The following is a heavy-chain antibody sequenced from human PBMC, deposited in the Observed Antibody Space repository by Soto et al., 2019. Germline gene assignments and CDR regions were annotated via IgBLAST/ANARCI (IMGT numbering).Heavy chain of an antibody. V-gene: IGHV3-30-3*01. D-gene: IGHD2-2*01. Sequence: QVQLVESGGGVVQPGRSLRLSCAASGFTFSSYAMHWVRQAPGKGLEWVAVISYDGSNKYYADSVKGRFTISRDNSKNTLYLQMNSLRAEDTAVYYCARDRPPQIVLVPAAISWYFDLWGRGTLVTVSS. J-gene: IGHJ2*01. CDR2: ISYDGSNK. CDR3: ARDRPPQIVLVPAAISWYFDL. CDR1: GFTFSSYA.